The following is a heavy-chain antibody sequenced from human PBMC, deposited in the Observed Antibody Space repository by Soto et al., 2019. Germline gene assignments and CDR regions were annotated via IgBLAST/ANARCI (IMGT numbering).Heavy chain of an antibody. V-gene: IGHV3-33*01. Sequence: QVQLVESGGGVVQPGKSLRLSCAASGFTFSGYGMHWVRQAPGKGLEWVAVIWYDGVNKYYVDSVKGRFTISRDNSKNKVYLKMNSLRDEDTAVYYCTRPGYCTGGSCYFFLYWGQGTLVTVST. CDR3: TRPGYCTGGSCYFFLY. J-gene: IGHJ4*02. CDR2: IWYDGVNK. D-gene: IGHD2-15*01. CDR1: GFTFSGYG.